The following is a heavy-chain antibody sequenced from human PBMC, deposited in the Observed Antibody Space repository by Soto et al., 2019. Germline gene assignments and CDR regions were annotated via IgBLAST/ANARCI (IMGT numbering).Heavy chain of an antibody. CDR3: AREDYDSSGYRDY. V-gene: IGHV4-34*01. CDR2: INPSGST. J-gene: IGHJ4*02. Sequence: QVQLQQWGAGLLKPSETLSLTCAVYGGSFSGYYWSWIRQPPGKGLEWIGEINPSGSTNYIPSLKSRVTISVDTSKNQFSLKLSSVTAADTAVYYCAREDYDSSGYRDYWGQGTLVTVSS. D-gene: IGHD3-22*01. CDR1: GGSFSGYY.